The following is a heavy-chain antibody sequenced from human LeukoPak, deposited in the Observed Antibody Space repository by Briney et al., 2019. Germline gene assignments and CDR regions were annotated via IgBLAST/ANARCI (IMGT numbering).Heavy chain of an antibody. D-gene: IGHD2-2*01. CDR1: GFTVSSNY. Sequence: GGSLRLSCAASGFTVSSNYMSWVRQAPGEGLEWVSIIYSGGSAYYTDSVKGRFTTSRDNSKNTLSLQMNSLRAEDTAMYYCARDRVGYCASISCFTFDNWGQGTLVTVSS. V-gene: IGHV3-53*01. CDR2: IYSGGSA. J-gene: IGHJ4*02. CDR3: ARDRVGYCASISCFTFDN.